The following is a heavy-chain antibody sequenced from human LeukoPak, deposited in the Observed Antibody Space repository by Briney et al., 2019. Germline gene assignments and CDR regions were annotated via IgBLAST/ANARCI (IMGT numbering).Heavy chain of an antibody. D-gene: IGHD1-26*01. Sequence: PGGSLRLSCAASGFTFSSHWMHWVRQAPGKGLEWVSAISGSGDRTHYADSVKGRFTISRDNSKNTLYLQINSLRAEDTAVYYCAKPSSGNYPPTGCWGQGTLVTVSS. J-gene: IGHJ4*02. CDR3: AKPSSGNYPPTGC. CDR2: ISGSGDRT. CDR1: GFTFSSHW. V-gene: IGHV3-23*01.